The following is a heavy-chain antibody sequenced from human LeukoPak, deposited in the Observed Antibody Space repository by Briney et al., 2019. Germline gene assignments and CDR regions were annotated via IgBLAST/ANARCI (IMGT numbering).Heavy chain of an antibody. CDR3: ARAYGGNLTYYYYYMDV. J-gene: IGHJ6*03. CDR2: VSSDSHFI. CDR1: GFTFSTYS. D-gene: IGHD4-23*01. V-gene: IGHV3-21*01. Sequence: GGSLRLSCAGTGFTFSTYSMNWVRQTPDKGLEWVSSVSSDSHFIFYADSVKGRFTISRDNSKNTLYLQMNSLTAEDTAVYYCARAYGGNLTYYYYYMDVWGKGTTVTVSS.